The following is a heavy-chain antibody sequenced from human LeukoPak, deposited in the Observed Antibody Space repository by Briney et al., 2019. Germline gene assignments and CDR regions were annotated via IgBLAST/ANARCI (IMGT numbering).Heavy chain of an antibody. D-gene: IGHD2-21*02. CDR2: IRSKAYGGTT. V-gene: IGHV3-49*04. CDR3: TSVTPPGAFDI. J-gene: IGHJ3*02. CDR1: GFTFGDYA. Sequence: GGSLILSCTASGFTFGDYAMSWVRQAPGKGLEWVGFIRSKAYGGTTEYAASVKGRFTISRDDSKSIAYLQMNSLKTEDTAVYYCTSVTPPGAFDIWGQGTMVTVSS.